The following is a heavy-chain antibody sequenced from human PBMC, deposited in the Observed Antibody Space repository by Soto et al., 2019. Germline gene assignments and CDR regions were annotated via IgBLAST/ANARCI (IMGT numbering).Heavy chain of an antibody. CDR2: IDPSGGST. CDR3: AREKGRGEWNWLDP. CDR1: GYTFIRYY. J-gene: IGHJ5*02. D-gene: IGHD2-8*01. V-gene: IGHV1-46*01. Sequence: GASVKVSCKAFGYTFIRYYMHWVRQALGQGLEWMGIIDPSGGSTTYAQKFQGRVTMTRDTSATTVYMELSSLRSEDTAVYYCAREKGRGEWNWLDPWGQGTLVTVSS.